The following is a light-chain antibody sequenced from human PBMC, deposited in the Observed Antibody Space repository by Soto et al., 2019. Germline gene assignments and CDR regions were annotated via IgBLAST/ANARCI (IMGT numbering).Light chain of an antibody. Sequence: EIGLTQSPGTMSLSPGERATLACRASQSVTNNYLAWYQQKPGQAPWLLIYGASNRATGIPDRFSGSGSGTDFTLTISRLEPEDFAVYYCQHYGSSPPFTFGPGTTVDIK. V-gene: IGKV3-20*01. CDR1: QSVTNNY. CDR3: QHYGSSPPFT. CDR2: GAS. J-gene: IGKJ3*01.